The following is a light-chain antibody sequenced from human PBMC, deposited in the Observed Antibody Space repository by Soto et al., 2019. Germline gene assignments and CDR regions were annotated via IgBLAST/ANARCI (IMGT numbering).Light chain of an antibody. Sequence: DIQLTQSPSTLSASVGDRVTITCRASQSISSWLAWYQQKPGKAPNLLIYKTSNLESGVPSRFSGIGSGTEFTLTISSLQPDDFATYYCQYYNDYCWTFGQGTNVEIK. V-gene: IGKV1-5*03. CDR3: QYYNDYCWT. CDR2: KTS. CDR1: QSISSW. J-gene: IGKJ1*01.